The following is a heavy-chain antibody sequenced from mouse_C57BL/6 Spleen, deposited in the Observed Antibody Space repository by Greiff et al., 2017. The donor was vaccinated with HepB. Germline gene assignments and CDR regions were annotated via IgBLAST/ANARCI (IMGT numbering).Heavy chain of an antibody. Sequence: VQLVESGAELVRPGTSVKVSCKASGYAFTNYLIEWVKQRPGQGLEWIGVINPGSGGTNYNEKFKGKATLTADKSSSTAYMQLSSLTSEDSAVYFCARGNGYDWPSYYFDYWGQGTTLTVSS. J-gene: IGHJ2*01. V-gene: IGHV1-54*01. D-gene: IGHD2-2*01. CDR2: INPGSGGT. CDR3: ARGNGYDWPSYYFDY. CDR1: GYAFTNYL.